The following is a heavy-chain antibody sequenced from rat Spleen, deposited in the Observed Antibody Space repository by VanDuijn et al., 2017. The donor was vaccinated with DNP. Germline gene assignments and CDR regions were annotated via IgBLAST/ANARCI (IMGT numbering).Heavy chain of an antibody. V-gene: IGHV5-31*01. CDR1: EFTFNNYW. J-gene: IGHJ1*01. CDR2: IPSSGGRT. D-gene: IGHD1-4*01. Sequence: EVQVVESGGDLVRPGRSLKLSCVASEFTFNNYWMTWFRQAPGKGLEWVASIPSSGGRTYYPDSVKGRFTISRDNAKNTLYLQMYSLRSEDTATYYCARGSGGVRWYFDFWGPGTMVTVSS. CDR3: ARGSGGVRWYFDF.